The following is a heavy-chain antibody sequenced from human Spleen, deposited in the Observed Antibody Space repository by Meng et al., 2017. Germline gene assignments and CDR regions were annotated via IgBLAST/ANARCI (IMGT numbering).Heavy chain of an antibody. Sequence: VKLVQSGAEVKKPWSSVKVSCKASGGTFSSHIINWVRQAPGQGLEWVGWIQPSGNANYAQKFQGRVTMTEYTSISTAYMELSRLTSDDTAVYYCAKEGGSSSHFDYWGQGTLVTVSS. D-gene: IGHD6-6*01. CDR1: GGTFSSHI. CDR2: IQPSGNA. CDR3: AKEGGSSSHFDY. V-gene: IGHV1-2*02. J-gene: IGHJ4*02.